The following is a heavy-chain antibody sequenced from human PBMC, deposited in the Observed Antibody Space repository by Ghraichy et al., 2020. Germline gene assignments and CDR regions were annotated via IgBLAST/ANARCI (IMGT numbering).Heavy chain of an antibody. Sequence: SENLSLTCTVSGGSIYSGGFCWNWIRQPPGMGLEWIGSICSSGSTYYNPSVNSRVSISVGTSKNQFSLKQTSVSAADTAVYYCARSTGSDFYWGPGILVTVSP. J-gene: IGHJ4*02. CDR1: GGSIYSGGFC. CDR2: ICSSGST. D-gene: IGHD1-26*01. V-gene: IGHV4-39*01. CDR3: ARSTGSDFY.